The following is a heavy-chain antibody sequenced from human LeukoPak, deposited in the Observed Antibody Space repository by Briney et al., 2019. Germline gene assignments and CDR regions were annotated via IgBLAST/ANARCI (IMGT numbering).Heavy chain of an antibody. CDR1: GFTFGIYS. J-gene: IGHJ4*02. Sequence: GGSLRLSCVASGFTFGIYSMIWVRQAPGKGLEWVSSISSSSTYIYYADSVKGRFTISRDNAKNSLFLQMNSLRAEDTAVYYCAKERSLEIAVAGTVFDYWGQGTLVTVSS. V-gene: IGHV3-21*01. CDR2: ISSSSTYI. D-gene: IGHD6-19*01. CDR3: AKERSLEIAVAGTVFDY.